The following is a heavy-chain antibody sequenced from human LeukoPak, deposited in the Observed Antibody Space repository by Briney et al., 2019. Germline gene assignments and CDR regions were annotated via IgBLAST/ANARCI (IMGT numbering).Heavy chain of an antibody. D-gene: IGHD6-6*01. V-gene: IGHV4-59*08. CDR2: IYYSGST. Sequence: SETLSLTCSVSRGSISSNYWSWIRQPPGKPLEWIGYIYYSGSTTYNPSLKSRVTISLDTSKNQFSLKLRSVTAADTAVYYCARHREFSSSGNYFDYWGQGTLVTVSS. J-gene: IGHJ4*02. CDR3: ARHREFSSSGNYFDY. CDR1: RGSISSNY.